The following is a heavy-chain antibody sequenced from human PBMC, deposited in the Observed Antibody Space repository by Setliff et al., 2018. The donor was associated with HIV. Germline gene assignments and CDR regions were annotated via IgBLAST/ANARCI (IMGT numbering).Heavy chain of an antibody. CDR3: ATPVTSRGYYYMDV. Sequence: SETLSLTCTVSGGSITSSIYYWTWIRQHPGKGLEWIGYFYYSGFTYYNPSLKSRVTISIDTSNNQFSLKLKSVTAADTAVYYCATPVTSRGYYYMDVWGKGTTVTVSS. D-gene: IGHD4-17*01. CDR2: FYYSGFT. J-gene: IGHJ6*03. CDR1: GGSITSSIYY. V-gene: IGHV4-31*03.